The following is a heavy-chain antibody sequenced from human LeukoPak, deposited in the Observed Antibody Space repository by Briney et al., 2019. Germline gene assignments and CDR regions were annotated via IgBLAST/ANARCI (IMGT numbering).Heavy chain of an antibody. Sequence: ASVKVSCKASGYTFTSYGISWVRQAPGQGLEWMGWISAYNGNTNYAQKLQGRVTITRDTSASTAYMELGSLRSEDMAVYYCARGYYDSSGYSHFDYWGQGTLVTVSS. V-gene: IGHV1-18*03. J-gene: IGHJ4*02. CDR1: GYTFTSYG. CDR2: ISAYNGNT. D-gene: IGHD3-22*01. CDR3: ARGYYDSSGYSHFDY.